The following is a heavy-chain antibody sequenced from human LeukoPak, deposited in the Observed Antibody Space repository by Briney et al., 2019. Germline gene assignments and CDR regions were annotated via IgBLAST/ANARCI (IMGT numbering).Heavy chain of an antibody. D-gene: IGHD2-15*01. CDR1: GFTFSDYY. CDR3: ARLVVVVAATGDYDAFDI. V-gene: IGHV3-11*01. Sequence: GGSLRLSCAASGFTFSDYYMSWIRQAPGKGLEWVSYISSSGSTIYYADSVKGRFTNSRDNAKNSLYLQMNSLRAEDTAVYYCARLVVVVAATGDYDAFDIWGQGTMVTVSS. CDR2: ISSSGSTI. J-gene: IGHJ3*02.